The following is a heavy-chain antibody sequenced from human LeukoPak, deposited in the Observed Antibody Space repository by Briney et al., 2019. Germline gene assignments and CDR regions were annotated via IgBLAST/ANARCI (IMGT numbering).Heavy chain of an antibody. D-gene: IGHD3-16*01. J-gene: IGHJ4*02. V-gene: IGHV4-4*07. CDR2: VSTSGSA. Sequence: PSETLSLTCTVSGGSTTSYYWSWIRQPAGKGLEWIGRVSTSGSANYNASLKSRVTMSVDTSKNQFSLKLSSVTAADTAVYYCARIIEDFMITFGGVTSYYFDYWGQGTLVTVSS. CDR3: ARIIEDFMITFGGVTSYYFDY. CDR1: GGSTTSYY.